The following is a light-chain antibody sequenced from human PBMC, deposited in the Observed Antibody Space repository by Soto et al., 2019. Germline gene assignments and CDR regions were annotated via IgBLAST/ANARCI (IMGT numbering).Light chain of an antibody. V-gene: IGLV2-18*01. Sequence: QSVLTQPPSVSGSPGQSVTISCTGTSSDVGNYNRVSWYQQPPGTAPKLIIYEVNNRPSGVPDRFSGSKSGNTASLTISGLQAEDEANYFCSLSTTSTTRVVFGGGTKLTVL. CDR3: SLSTTSTTRVV. CDR2: EVN. J-gene: IGLJ2*01. CDR1: SSDVGNYNR.